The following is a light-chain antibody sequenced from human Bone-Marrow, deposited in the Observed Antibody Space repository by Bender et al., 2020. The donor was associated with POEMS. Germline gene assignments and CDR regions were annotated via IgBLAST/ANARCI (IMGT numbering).Light chain of an antibody. CDR2: NNE. CDR1: SSNIGAGYG. J-gene: IGLJ3*02. V-gene: IGLV1-40*01. CDR3: QSYDMSLSGWV. Sequence: SVLTQPPSVSGAPGQTVTISCTGTSSNIGAGYGVNWYQQLPGTAPKLLIYNNENRPSGVPDRISGSKTGTSASLAITGLPAEDEADYYGQSYDMSLSGWVFGGGTKLTAL.